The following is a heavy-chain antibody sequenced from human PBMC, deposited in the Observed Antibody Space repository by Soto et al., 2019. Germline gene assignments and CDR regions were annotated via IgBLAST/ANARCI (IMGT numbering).Heavy chain of an antibody. Sequence: SETLSLTCTVSGGSISSYYWSWIRQPPGKGLEWIGYIYYSGSPNYSPSLESGVTISEDTSKNQFSLKLSSVTAADTAIYYCAGGRDDYKGWYFHLLGRGTLVTVSS. CDR3: AGGRDDYKGWYFHL. D-gene: IGHD4-4*01. J-gene: IGHJ2*01. CDR1: GGSISSYY. CDR2: IYYSGSP. V-gene: IGHV4-59*01.